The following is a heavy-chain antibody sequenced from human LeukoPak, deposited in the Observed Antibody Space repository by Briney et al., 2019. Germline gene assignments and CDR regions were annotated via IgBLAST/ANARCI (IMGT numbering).Heavy chain of an antibody. J-gene: IGHJ4*02. CDR1: GFTFSSHA. D-gene: IGHD6-19*01. CDR2: IRYDGSDK. V-gene: IGHV3-30*02. Sequence: GGSLRLSCAASGFTFSSHAMVWVRQAPGKGLEWVAFIRYDGSDKNYADSVKGRFTISRDNSKNTLYLQMNSLRAEDTAVYYCAKGSGYYFDSWGQGTLVTVSS. CDR3: AKGSGYYFDS.